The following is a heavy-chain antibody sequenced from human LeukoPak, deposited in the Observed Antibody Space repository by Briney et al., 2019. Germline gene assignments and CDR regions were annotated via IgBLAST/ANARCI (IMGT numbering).Heavy chain of an antibody. V-gene: IGHV3-9*01. CDR3: ARANSSSATRNFFDY. D-gene: IGHD2/OR15-2a*01. Sequence: GTSLRLSCAASGFAFDNYAMHWVRQGPGRGLEGVSDISWSSGTVDYADSVKGRFIISRDNAKNSLYLEMKDLRTEDTAFYYCARANSSSATRNFFDYWGQGTLVTVSS. CDR2: ISWSSGTV. CDR1: GFAFDNYA. J-gene: IGHJ4*02.